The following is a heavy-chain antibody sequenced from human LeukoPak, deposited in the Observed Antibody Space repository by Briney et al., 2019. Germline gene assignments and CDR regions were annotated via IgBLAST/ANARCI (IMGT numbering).Heavy chain of an antibody. V-gene: IGHV3-74*01. CDR3: ARDGLAATTFDY. Sequence: GGSLRLSCVASGFTFSSYWMHWVRQAPGKGLVWVSHINSDGSSTTYADSVKGRFTISRDNAKNTLYLQMNSLRAEDTAVYYCARDGLAATTFDYWGQGILVTVSS. J-gene: IGHJ4*02. CDR1: GFTFSSYW. CDR2: INSDGSST. D-gene: IGHD1-26*01.